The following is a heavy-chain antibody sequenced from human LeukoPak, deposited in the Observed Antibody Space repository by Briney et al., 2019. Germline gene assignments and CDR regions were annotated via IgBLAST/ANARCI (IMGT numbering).Heavy chain of an antibody. V-gene: IGHV1-24*01. CDR2: FDPEDGET. J-gene: IGHJ4*02. D-gene: IGHD6-19*01. CDR1: GYTLTELS. CDR3: ATRSVEGSGWLRIDY. Sequence: GASVKVSCKVSGYTLTELSMHWVRQAPGKGLEWMGGFDPEDGETIYAQKFQGRVTMTEDTSTDTAYMELSSLRSEDTAVYYCATRSVEGSGWLRIDYWGQGTLVTVSS.